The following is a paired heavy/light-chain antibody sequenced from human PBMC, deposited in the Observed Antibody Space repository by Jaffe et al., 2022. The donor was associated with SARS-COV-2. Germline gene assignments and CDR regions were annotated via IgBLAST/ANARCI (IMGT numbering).Light chain of an antibody. Sequence: QSALTQPASVSGSPGQSITISCSGTSSDVGNYKLVSWYQKHPGKAPKLMIYEVNKRPSGISNRFSGSKSGNTASLTISGLQPEDEADYFCCSYAGSNPFLIFGGGTKLTVL. J-gene: IGLJ2*01. CDR1: SSDVGNYKL. CDR2: EVN. CDR3: CSYAGSNPFLI. V-gene: IGLV2-23*02.
Heavy chain of an antibody. J-gene: IGHJ4*02. CDR1: GGSINGGYY. Sequence: QVQLQESGPGLVKPSQTLSLTCTVSGGSINGGYYWSWIRQHPGKGLEWIGYIYYSGTTNYSPSLQSRVTMSVDTSTNQFSLNLNSVTAADTAVYFCARTRPSGVVVEYWGQGTLVTVSS. CDR3: ARTRPSGVVVEY. D-gene: IGHD2-15*01. CDR2: IYYSGTT. V-gene: IGHV4-31*03.